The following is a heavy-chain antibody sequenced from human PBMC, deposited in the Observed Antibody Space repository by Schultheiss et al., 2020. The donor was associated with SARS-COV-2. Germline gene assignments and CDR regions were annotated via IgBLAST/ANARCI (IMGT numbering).Heavy chain of an antibody. CDR1: GFTFSSYA. V-gene: IGHV3-30*18. CDR3: AKAGNYDFWSGSPLYYYYYMDV. CDR2: ISYDGSKT. J-gene: IGHJ6*03. Sequence: GGSLRLSCAASGFTFSSYAMSWVRQAPGKGLEWMAVISYDGSKTFYADSVKGRFTISRDNSKNTLYLQMNSLRAEDTAVYYCAKAGNYDFWSGSPLYYYYYMDVWGKGTTVTVSS. D-gene: IGHD3-3*01.